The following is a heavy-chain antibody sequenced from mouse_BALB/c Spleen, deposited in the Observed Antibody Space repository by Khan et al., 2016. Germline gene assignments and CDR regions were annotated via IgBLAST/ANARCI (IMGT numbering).Heavy chain of an antibody. CDR1: GFNIKDTY. CDR2: IDPANGNT. CDR3: ARGRAYYAMNY. Sequence: VQLQQSGAELVKPGASVKLSCTASGFNIKDTYMHWVKQRPEQGLEWIGRIDPANGNTKYDPKFQGKATIKADTSSNTANLQLSSLTSEDTDVYSFARGRAYYAMNYWGQGTSVPVSS. J-gene: IGHJ4*01. D-gene: IGHD1-1*02. V-gene: IGHV14-3*02.